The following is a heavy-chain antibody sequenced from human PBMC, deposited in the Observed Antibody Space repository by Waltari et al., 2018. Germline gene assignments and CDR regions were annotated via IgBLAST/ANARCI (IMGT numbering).Heavy chain of an antibody. CDR3: ARIGQLVMFEEASYYFDY. V-gene: IGHV4-39*01. Sequence: QLQLQESGPGLVKPSETLSLTCTVSGGSISSSSYYWGWIRQPPGKGLEWIGSIYYSGSTYYNPSLKSRVTISVDTSKNQFSLKLSSVTAADTAVYYCARIGQLVMFEEASYYFDYWGQGTLVTVSS. CDR1: GGSISSSSYY. J-gene: IGHJ4*02. CDR2: IYYSGST. D-gene: IGHD6-6*01.